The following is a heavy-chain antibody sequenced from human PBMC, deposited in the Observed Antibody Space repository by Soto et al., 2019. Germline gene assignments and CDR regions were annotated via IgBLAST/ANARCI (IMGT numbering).Heavy chain of an antibody. Sequence: PSETLSLTCSVSGASVTNYYWSWIRQSPGKGLEWIGYISYGGTTNFNSSLKGRVTVSVDMSKNQFSLTLNSVTAADTAVYYCALYHGQGQDFWGKGPLVTVPS. J-gene: IGHJ4*02. V-gene: IGHV4-59*02. CDR2: ISYGGTT. D-gene: IGHD2-2*01. CDR3: ALYHGQGQDF. CDR1: GASVTNYY.